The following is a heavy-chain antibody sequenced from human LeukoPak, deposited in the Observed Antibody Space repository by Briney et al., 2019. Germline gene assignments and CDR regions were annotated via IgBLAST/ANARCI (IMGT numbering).Heavy chain of an antibody. D-gene: IGHD3-10*02. J-gene: IGHJ3*01. Sequence: GGSLRLFCSTSGFIFDNFAMNWVRQAPGKGLEGVSYVSGGGAKRHYSASVKGRFTISRDNSKNTLYLEMNSLRAEDTAMYYCAKCSANYYNDAFDVWGRGTMVTVSS. CDR2: VSGGGAKR. CDR1: GFIFDNFA. V-gene: IGHV3-23*01. CDR3: AKCSANYYNDAFDV.